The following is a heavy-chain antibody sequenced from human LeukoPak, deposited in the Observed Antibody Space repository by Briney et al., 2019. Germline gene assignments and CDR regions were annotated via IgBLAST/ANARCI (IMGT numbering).Heavy chain of an antibody. J-gene: IGHJ5*01. CDR2: ISGSGVDT. V-gene: IGHV3-23*01. CDR1: GFTFSNYA. D-gene: IGHD3-22*01. Sequence: PGGSLTLSCAASGFTFSNYAMSWVRQAPGKGLERISDISGSGVDTYYADSAKGRFTISRDNSLNTLYLQMNSLRAEDTAVYYCAKGSSYSSGNTWFDPWGQGTLVSDSS. CDR3: AKGSSYSSGNTWFDP.